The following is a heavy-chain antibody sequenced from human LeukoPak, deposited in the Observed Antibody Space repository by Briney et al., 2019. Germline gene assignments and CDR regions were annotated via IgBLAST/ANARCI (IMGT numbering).Heavy chain of an antibody. V-gene: IGHV4-34*01. CDR2: INHSGST. CDR3: ARGGYWNDDY. D-gene: IGHD1-1*01. J-gene: IGHJ4*02. Sequence: SETLSLTCAVYGGSFSGYYCSWIRQPPGKGLEWIGEINHSGSTNYNPSLKSRVTISVDTSKNQFPLKLSSVTAADTAVYYCARGGYWNDDYWGQGTLVTVSS. CDR1: GGSFSGYY.